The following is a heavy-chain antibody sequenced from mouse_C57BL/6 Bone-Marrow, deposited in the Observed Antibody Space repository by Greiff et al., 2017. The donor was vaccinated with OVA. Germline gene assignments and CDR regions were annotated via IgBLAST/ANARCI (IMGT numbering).Heavy chain of an antibody. CDR1: GFTFSDYY. V-gene: IGHV5-16*01. J-gene: IGHJ1*03. CDR2: INYDGSST. CDR3: ARDRITTVVAMGLDWYFDV. D-gene: IGHD1-1*01. Sequence: EVKLMESEGGLVQPGSSMKLSCTASGFTFSDYYMAWVRQVPEKGLEWVANINYDGSSTYYLDSLKSRFIISRDNAKNILYLQMSSLKSEDTATYYCARDRITTVVAMGLDWYFDVWGTGTTVTVSS.